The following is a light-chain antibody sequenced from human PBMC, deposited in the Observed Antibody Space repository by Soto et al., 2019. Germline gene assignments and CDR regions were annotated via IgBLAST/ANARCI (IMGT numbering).Light chain of an antibody. CDR2: AAS. CDR3: QHYYNYSKP. CDR1: QSISSW. J-gene: IGKJ1*01. Sequence: DIQMTQSPSTLSASVGDRVTITCRASQSISSWVAWYQQKPGKAPKLLIYAASTLQSGVPTRFTGYGSGTEITLIISSLQPDDFATYFCQHYYNYSKPFGLGTTVDIX. V-gene: IGKV1-5*01.